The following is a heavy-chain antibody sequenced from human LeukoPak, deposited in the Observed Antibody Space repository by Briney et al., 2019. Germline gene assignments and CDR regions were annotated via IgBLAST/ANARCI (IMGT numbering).Heavy chain of an antibody. J-gene: IGHJ2*01. D-gene: IGHD1-14*01. CDR2: ISYDGSNK. CDR3: AKDISDWYFDL. CDR1: GFTFSSYA. Sequence: PGRSLRLSCAASGFTFSSYAMHWVRQAPGKGLEWVAVISYDGSNKYYADSVKGRFTISRDNSKNTLYLQMNSLRAEDTAVYYCAKDISDWYFDLWGRGTLVTVSS. V-gene: IGHV3-30-3*01.